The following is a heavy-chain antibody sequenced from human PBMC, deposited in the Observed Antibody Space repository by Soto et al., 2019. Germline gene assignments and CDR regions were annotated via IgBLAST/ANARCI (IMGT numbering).Heavy chain of an antibody. J-gene: IGHJ3*02. D-gene: IGHD5-12*01. V-gene: IGHV4-39*01. CDR1: GGSISSYGYY. CDR2: IYYSGNS. Sequence: QLLLQESGPGLVKPSETLSLTCTVSGGSISSYGYYWGWIRQPPGKGLDWIGSIYYSGNSYYNPSLKSRVTISVDTSKNQVSLTLSSVTAADTAVYYCARHEVVATMLPDAFDIWGQGTMVTVSS. CDR3: ARHEVVATMLPDAFDI.